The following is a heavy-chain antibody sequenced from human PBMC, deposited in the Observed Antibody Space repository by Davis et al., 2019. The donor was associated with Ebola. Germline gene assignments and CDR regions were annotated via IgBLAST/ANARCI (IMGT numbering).Heavy chain of an antibody. V-gene: IGHV3-21*01. CDR3: ARRNWFDP. CDR2: ITVTSNYT. Sequence: PGGSLRLSCAAPGFTFSSYSMNWVRQAPGKGLEWVSSITVTSNYTYYADSVKGRFTISRDNAKNSLYLQMNSLRAEDTAVYYCARRNWFDPWGQGTLVTVSS. CDR1: GFTFSSYS. J-gene: IGHJ5*02.